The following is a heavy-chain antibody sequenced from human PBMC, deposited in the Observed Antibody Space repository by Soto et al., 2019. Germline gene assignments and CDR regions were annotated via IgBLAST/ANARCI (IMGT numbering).Heavy chain of an antibody. D-gene: IGHD4-17*01. V-gene: IGHV3-23*01. CDR2: IVTSGDAS. CDR1: GFTVSNYA. Sequence: EVQLLESGGGLVQPGGSLRLSCVASGFTVSNYAMYWVRMAPGKGLEWVSTIVTSGDASYYAGSVEGRFTVSKDNSQSMLYLQMNSRGAGDTAVHFCASTVPRRYGVPSAFDFWGQGTLVAVSS. CDR3: ASTVPRRYGVPSAFDF. J-gene: IGHJ4*02.